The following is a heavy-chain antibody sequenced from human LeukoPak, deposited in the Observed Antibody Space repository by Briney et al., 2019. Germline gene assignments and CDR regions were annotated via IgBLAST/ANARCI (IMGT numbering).Heavy chain of an antibody. CDR2: IWYDGSNK. J-gene: IGHJ6*02. CDR3: ARDFLYDILPGSIYYYGMDV. CDR1: GFTFSSYG. D-gene: IGHD3-9*01. Sequence: GGSLRLSCAASGFTFSSYGMHWVRQAPGKGLEWVAVIWYDGSNKYYADSVKGRFTISRDNSKNTLYLQMNSLRAEDTAVYYCARDFLYDILPGSIYYYGMDVWGQGTTVTVSS. V-gene: IGHV3-33*01.